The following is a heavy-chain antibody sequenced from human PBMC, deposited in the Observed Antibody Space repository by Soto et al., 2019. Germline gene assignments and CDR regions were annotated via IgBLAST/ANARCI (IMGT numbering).Heavy chain of an antibody. J-gene: IGHJ4*02. CDR1: GGSFSGYY. Sequence: SETLSLTCAVYGGSFSGYYWGWIRQPPGKGLEWIGEINHSGSTNCNPSLKSRVTISVDTSKNQFSLKLSSVTAADTAVYYCAREGTGTTKFDSWGQGTRVTVSS. CDR3: AREGTGTTKFDS. CDR2: INHSGST. D-gene: IGHD1-1*01. V-gene: IGHV4-34*01.